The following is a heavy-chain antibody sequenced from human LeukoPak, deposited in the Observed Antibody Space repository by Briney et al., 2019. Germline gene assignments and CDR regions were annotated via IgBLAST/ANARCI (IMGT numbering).Heavy chain of an antibody. CDR1: GFTFSSYW. CDR2: IKSDGSET. Sequence: GGSLRLSCAATGFTFSSYWMHWVRQAPGKGLMWVSRIKSDGSETSYADSVKGRFTISRDNARNTLYLQMNSLRPEDTAIYYCASDRVFYGLDVWGQGTTVTVSS. J-gene: IGHJ6*02. V-gene: IGHV3-74*01. CDR3: ASDRVFYGLDV.